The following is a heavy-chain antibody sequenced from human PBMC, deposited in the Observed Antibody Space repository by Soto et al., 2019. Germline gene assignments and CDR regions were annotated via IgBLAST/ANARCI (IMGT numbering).Heavy chain of an antibody. CDR2: ISAYNGNT. CDR1: GYTFTSYG. Sequence: QVQLVQSGAEVKKPGASVKVSCKASGYTFTSYGISWVRQAPGQGLEWMGWISAYNGNTNYAQKLQGRVTMTTDTSTSTAYMELRSVRPDDTAVYYCAREADYYASSGTNDYWGQGTLVTVSS. V-gene: IGHV1-18*01. D-gene: IGHD3-22*01. CDR3: AREADYYASSGTNDY. J-gene: IGHJ4*02.